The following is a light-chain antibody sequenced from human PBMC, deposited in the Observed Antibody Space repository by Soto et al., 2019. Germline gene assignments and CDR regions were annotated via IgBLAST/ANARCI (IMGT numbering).Light chain of an antibody. CDR1: QSISSS. CDR3: QQSYNTLWT. Sequence: DIQMTQSPSSLSTSVGDRVTITCRASQSISSSLNWYQHKPGEAPKLLIYAASTLQSGVPSRFSGSGSGTYFTLTISGLQPEDVATYYCQQSYNTLWTF. CDR2: AAS. V-gene: IGKV1-39*01. J-gene: IGKJ1*01.